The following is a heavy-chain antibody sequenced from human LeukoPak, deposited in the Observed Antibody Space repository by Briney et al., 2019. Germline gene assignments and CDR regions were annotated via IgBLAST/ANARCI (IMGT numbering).Heavy chain of an antibody. V-gene: IGHV4-34*01. D-gene: IGHD2-15*01. Sequence: SETLSLTCAVYGGSFSGYYWSWIRQPPGKGLEWIGEINHRGSTNYNPSLKSRVTISVDTSKNQFSLKLSSVTAPDTAVYYCARVFPNCSGGSCYYFDYWGQGTLVTVSS. CDR2: INHRGST. CDR3: ARVFPNCSGGSCYYFDY. J-gene: IGHJ4*02. CDR1: GGSFSGYY.